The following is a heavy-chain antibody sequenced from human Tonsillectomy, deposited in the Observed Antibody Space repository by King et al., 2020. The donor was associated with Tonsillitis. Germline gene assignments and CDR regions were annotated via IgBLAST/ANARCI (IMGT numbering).Heavy chain of an antibody. J-gene: IGHJ3*02. CDR3: ARDGTSFYLTYRCYAAFDI. CDR1: GFTFSSYA. CDR2: ISYDGSNT. Sequence: VQLVESGGGVVQPGRSLRLSCAASGFTFSSYAMHWVRQAPGKGLEWVAVISYDGSNTYYADSVKGRFTISRDNSKNTLYLQMNSLSAEDTAVYYCARDGTSFYLTYRCYAAFDIWGQGTMVTVSS. V-gene: IGHV3-30-3*01. D-gene: IGHD2-2*01.